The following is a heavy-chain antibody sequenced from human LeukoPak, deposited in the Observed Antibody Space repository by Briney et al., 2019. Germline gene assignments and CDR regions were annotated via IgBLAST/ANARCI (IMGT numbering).Heavy chain of an antibody. Sequence: GGSLRLSCAASGFTFSSYGMHWVRQAPGKGLEWVAVISYDGSNKYYADSVKGRFTISRDNSKNTLYLQMNSLRAEDTAVYYCAKDLEYCSGGSCGHFDYWGQGTLVTVSS. CDR3: AKDLEYCSGGSCGHFDY. CDR2: ISYDGSNK. CDR1: GFTFSSYG. J-gene: IGHJ4*02. V-gene: IGHV3-30*18. D-gene: IGHD2-15*01.